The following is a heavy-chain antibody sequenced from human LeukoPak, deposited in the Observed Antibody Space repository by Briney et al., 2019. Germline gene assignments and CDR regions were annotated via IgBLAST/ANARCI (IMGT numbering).Heavy chain of an antibody. CDR1: GYTFTGYC. Sequence: GASVKVSCKASGYTFTGYCMHWVRQAPGQGLEWMGWINTNTGNPTYAQGFTGRFVFSLDTSVSTAYLQISSLRAEDTAVYYCARTYGGNSRSSYYYYGMDVWGQGTTVTVSS. V-gene: IGHV7-4-1*02. J-gene: IGHJ6*02. CDR2: INTNTGNP. CDR3: ARTYGGNSRSSYYYYGMDV. D-gene: IGHD4-23*01.